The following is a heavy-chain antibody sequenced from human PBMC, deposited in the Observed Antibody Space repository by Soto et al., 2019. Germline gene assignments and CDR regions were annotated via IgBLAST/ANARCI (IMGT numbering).Heavy chain of an antibody. CDR1: GDTFTTNS. CDR2: IIPVGGTT. Sequence: QVQLVQSGAEVKKPGSSVKVSCKASGDTFTTNSLNWVRQAPGQGREWMGGIIPVGGTTKYAQKYQDRVTITGDKSTNTAYMELSSLRSDDTAVYYCAIGLLYATTYFDYWGHGTPVTVSS. V-gene: IGHV1-69*06. D-gene: IGHD2-8*01. CDR3: AIGLLYATTYFDY. J-gene: IGHJ4*01.